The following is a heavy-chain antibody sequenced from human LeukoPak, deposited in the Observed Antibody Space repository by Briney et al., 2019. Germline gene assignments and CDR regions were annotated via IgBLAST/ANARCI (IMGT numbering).Heavy chain of an antibody. CDR3: ARGGYYYGMDV. D-gene: IGHD1-26*01. V-gene: IGHV4-59*01. CDR1: GGSISSYY. Sequence: SETLSLTCTVSGGSISSYYWSWIRQPPGKGLEWIGYIYYSGSTNYKPSLKSRVTISVDTSKNQFSLKLSSVTAADTAVYYCARGGYYYGMDVWGQGTTVTVSS. CDR2: IYYSGST. J-gene: IGHJ6*02.